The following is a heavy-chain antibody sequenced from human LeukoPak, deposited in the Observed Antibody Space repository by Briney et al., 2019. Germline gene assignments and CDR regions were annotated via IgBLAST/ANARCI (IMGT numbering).Heavy chain of an antibody. CDR2: IFGYGGST. V-gene: IGHV3-23*01. D-gene: IGHD5-18*01. CDR3: AKMAGYNSRFDY. J-gene: IGHJ4*02. Sequence: GGSLRLSCVPSGFTFSDYAMSWVRQAPGKGLEWVSTIFGYGGSTYYADSVEDRFTISRDNAKNTVYLQLNSLRAEDTAVYYCAKMAGYNSRFDYWGQGTLVTVSS. CDR1: GFTFSDYA.